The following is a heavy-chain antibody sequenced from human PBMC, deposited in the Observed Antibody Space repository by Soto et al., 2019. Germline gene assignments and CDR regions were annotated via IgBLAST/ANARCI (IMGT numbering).Heavy chain of an antibody. CDR2: INPNSGGT. CDR1: GYIFTDYY. V-gene: IGHV1-2*06. Sequence: ASVKVSCKASGYIFTDYYMHWVRQAPGQGLGWMGRINPNSGGTNYAQKFQGRVTMTGDASISTAYTELSSLRSEETAVYHCARDTLGAGAGRFFDDWGQGTLVTVSS. J-gene: IGHJ4*02. D-gene: IGHD6-19*01. CDR3: ARDTLGAGAGRFFDD.